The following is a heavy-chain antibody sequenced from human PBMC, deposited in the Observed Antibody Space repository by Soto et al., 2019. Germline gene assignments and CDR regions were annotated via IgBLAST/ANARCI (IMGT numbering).Heavy chain of an antibody. V-gene: IGHV1-3*01. CDR3: ARQYAGAGTRTYFDY. Sequence: ASVKVSCKASGYTYANYGLDWVRQVPGQRPEWMGWINAGNGDTKYSQKFQDGLTITRDTSASTAYMELTSLRSEDTAVYYCARQYAGAGTRTYFDYWSQGTLVTVSS. D-gene: IGHD6-13*01. J-gene: IGHJ4*02. CDR2: INAGNGDT. CDR1: GYTYANYG.